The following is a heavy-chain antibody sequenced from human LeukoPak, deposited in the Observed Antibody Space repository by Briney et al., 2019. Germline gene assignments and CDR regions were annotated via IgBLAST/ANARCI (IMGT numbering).Heavy chain of an antibody. CDR1: GFTLSSYG. CDR2: IRYDGSNK. V-gene: IGHV3-30*02. CDR3: AKDSGDILTGSDY. J-gene: IGHJ4*02. Sequence: GGSLRLSCAASGFTLSSYGMHWVRQAPGKGLEWVAFIRYDGSNKYYADSVKGRFTISRDNSKNTLYLQMNSLRAEDTAVYYCAKDSGDILTGSDYWGQGTLVTVSS. D-gene: IGHD3-9*01.